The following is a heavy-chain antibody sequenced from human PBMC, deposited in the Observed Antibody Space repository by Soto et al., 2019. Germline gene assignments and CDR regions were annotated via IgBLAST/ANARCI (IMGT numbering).Heavy chain of an antibody. V-gene: IGHV4-59*11. CDR2: IYYTGHT. CDR1: GGSISGHY. CDR3: AKTGTDGDDRFDP. J-gene: IGHJ5*02. Sequence: PSETLSLTCTVSGGSISGHYWTWIRQPPGKGLEWIGYIYYTGHTVYNPSLKSRITFSVDTSKNQLSLKLTSVTAADTAVYYCAKTGTDGDDRFDPWGQGPLITFSS. D-gene: IGHD1-1*01.